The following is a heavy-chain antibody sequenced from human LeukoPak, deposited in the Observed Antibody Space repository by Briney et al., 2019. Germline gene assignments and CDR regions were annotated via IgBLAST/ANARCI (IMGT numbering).Heavy chain of an antibody. D-gene: IGHD2-2*01. Sequence: ASVKVSCKASGYTFTSYGISWVRQAPGQGLEWMGWISAYNGNTNYAQKLQGRVTMTTDTSTSTAYMELRSLRSDDTAVHYCARLRVPAAIGSGWPDYWGQGTLVTVSS. CDR2: ISAYNGNT. V-gene: IGHV1-18*04. CDR1: GYTFTSYG. J-gene: IGHJ4*02. CDR3: ARLRVPAAIGSGWPDY.